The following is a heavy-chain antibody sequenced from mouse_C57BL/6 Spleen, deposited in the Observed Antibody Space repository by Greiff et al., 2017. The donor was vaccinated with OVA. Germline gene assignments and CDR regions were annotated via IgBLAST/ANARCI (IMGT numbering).Heavy chain of an antibody. Sequence: VQLQQPGAELVKPGASVKLSCKASGYTFTSYCMTWVKQRPGQGLEWIGDIYPGSGSTNYNEKFKSKATLTVDTSSSTAYMQLRSLTSEDSAVDDYARSEGGSHWYFDVWGTGTTVTVSS. CDR1: GYTFTSYC. CDR3: ARSEGGSHWYFDV. D-gene: IGHD1-1*02. V-gene: IGHV1-55*01. J-gene: IGHJ1*03. CDR2: IYPGSGST.